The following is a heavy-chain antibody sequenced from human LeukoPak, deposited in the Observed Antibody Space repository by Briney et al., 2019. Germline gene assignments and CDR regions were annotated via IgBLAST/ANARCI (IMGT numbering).Heavy chain of an antibody. D-gene: IGHD2-2*02. CDR3: AKDNSGYCSRSSCYTGYFDH. J-gene: IGHJ4*02. V-gene: IGHV3-43D*03. CDR1: GFTFDDYA. CDR2: ISWDGGST. Sequence: AGGSLRLSCAASGFTFDDYAMHWVRQAPGKGLEWVSLISWDGGSTYYADSVKGRFTISRDNSKNSLYLQMNSLRAEDTALYYCAKDNSGYCSRSSCYTGYFDHWGQGTLVTVSS.